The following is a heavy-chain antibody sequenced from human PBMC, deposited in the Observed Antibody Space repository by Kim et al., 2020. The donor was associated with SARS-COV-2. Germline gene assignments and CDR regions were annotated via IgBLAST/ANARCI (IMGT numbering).Heavy chain of an antibody. V-gene: IGHV3-23*01. J-gene: IGHJ5*02. CDR2: ISGRGGST. CDR3: AKGGDQLLSNWFEP. D-gene: IGHD2-2*01. Sequence: GGSLRLSCAASGFTFSSYAMSWVRQAPGKGLEWVSAISGRGGSTYYADSVKGRFTISRDNSKNTLYLQMNSLRAEDTAVYYCAKGGDQLLSNWFEPWGQGTLVTVSS. CDR1: GFTFSSYA.